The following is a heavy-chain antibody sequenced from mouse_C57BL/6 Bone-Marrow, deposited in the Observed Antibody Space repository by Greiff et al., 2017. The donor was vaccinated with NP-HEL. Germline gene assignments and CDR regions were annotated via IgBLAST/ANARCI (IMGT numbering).Heavy chain of an antibody. J-gene: IGHJ4*01. CDR2: INSDGGST. Sequence: EVQGVESGGGLVQPGESLKLSCESNEYEFPSHDMSWVRKTPEKRLELVAAINSDGGSTYYPDTMERRFIISRDTTKKLLYLQMSSLRSEDTALYYCARQGYDYVPYYAMDYWGQGTSVTVSS. CDR3: ARQGYDYVPYYAMDY. V-gene: IGHV5-2*01. D-gene: IGHD2-4*01. CDR1: EYEFPSHD.